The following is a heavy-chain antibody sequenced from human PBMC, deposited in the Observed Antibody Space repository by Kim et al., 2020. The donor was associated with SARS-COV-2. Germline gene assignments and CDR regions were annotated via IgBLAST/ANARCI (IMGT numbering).Heavy chain of an antibody. V-gene: IGHV4-59*01. D-gene: IGHD6-13*01. CDR1: GGSISSYY. J-gene: IGHJ4*02. CDR2: IYYSGST. Sequence: SETLSLTCTVSGGSISSYYWSWIRQPPGKGLEWIGYIYYSGSTNYNPSLKSRVTISVDTSKNQFSLKLSSVPAADTAVYYCATRLHSSRWYDFDYWGQGT. CDR3: ATRLHSSRWYDFDY.